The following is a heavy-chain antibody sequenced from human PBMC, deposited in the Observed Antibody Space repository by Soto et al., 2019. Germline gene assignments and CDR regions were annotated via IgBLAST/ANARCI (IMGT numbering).Heavy chain of an antibody. CDR3: VRSRQMESGNDYGLDV. CDR2: YHSGGST. J-gene: IGHJ6*02. CDR1: GVSLNTADTW. D-gene: IGHD1-1*01. V-gene: IGHV4-30-4*01. Sequence: QVQLQESGSGLVKPSQSLSLTCTVSGVSLNTADTWWSWIRQSPGKGLEFIGYYHSGGSTYYDAYFRSRVIISAGAYNNQFSVKLSSGTVADTAVYFCVRSRQMESGNDYGLDVWGQGTTVTVSS.